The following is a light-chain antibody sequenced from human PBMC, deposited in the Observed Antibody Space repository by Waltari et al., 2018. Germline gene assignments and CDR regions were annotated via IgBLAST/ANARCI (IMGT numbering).Light chain of an antibody. CDR3: SSDAVSNNFDD. V-gene: IGLV2-8*01. J-gene: IGLJ1*01. CDR2: EVS. CDR1: GIGRS. Sequence: QSALTQPPSASGSPGQSVTISGTGTGIGRSDSWYQQLPGKAPNLLIYEVSKRPSGVPDRFSGSKSGNTASLTVSGLQAEDEGDYYCSSDAVSNNFDDFGSGTKVTVL.